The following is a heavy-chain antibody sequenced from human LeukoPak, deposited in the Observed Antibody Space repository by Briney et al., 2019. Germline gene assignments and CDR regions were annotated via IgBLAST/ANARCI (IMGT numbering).Heavy chain of an antibody. J-gene: IGHJ4*02. Sequence: ASVKVSCKASGYTFTGYYMHWVRQAPGQGLEWMGRINPNSGGTNYAQKFQGRVTMTRDTSISTAYMVLSRLRSDDTAVYYCARSIYSYGPPDYWGKGTLVTVSS. CDR2: INPNSGGT. D-gene: IGHD5-18*01. V-gene: IGHV1-2*06. CDR1: GYTFTGYY. CDR3: ARSIYSYGPPDY.